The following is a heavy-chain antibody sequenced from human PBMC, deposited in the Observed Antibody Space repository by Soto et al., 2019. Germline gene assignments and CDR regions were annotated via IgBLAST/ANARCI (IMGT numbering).Heavy chain of an antibody. Sequence: NPGGSLRLACAASGFTFSSYIMSGVRQAPGKGLEWVSSISSSSTYIYYADSVKGRFTISRDNAKNSLYLQMNSLRGEDTAVYYCARDRTPYCRGDSCYSGFDYWGQGTLVTVSS. V-gene: IGHV3-21*01. CDR3: ARDRTPYCRGDSCYSGFDY. D-gene: IGHD2-15*01. J-gene: IGHJ4*02. CDR2: ISSSSTYI. CDR1: GFTFSSYI.